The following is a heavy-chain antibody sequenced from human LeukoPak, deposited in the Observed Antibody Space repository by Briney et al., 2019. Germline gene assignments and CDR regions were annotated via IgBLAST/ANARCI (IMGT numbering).Heavy chain of an antibody. V-gene: IGHV4-39*01. CDR1: GGSISSSSYY. Sequence: SETLSLTCTVSGGSISSSSYYWGWIRQPPGKGLEWIGSIYYSGSTYYNPSLKSRVTISVDTSKNQFSLKLSSVTAADTAVYYCARREQLGFDPWGQGTLVTVSS. CDR3: ARREQLGFDP. CDR2: IYYSGST. J-gene: IGHJ5*02. D-gene: IGHD1/OR15-1a*01.